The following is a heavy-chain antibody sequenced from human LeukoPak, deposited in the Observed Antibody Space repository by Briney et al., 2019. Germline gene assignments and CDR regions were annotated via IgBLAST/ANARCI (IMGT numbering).Heavy chain of an antibody. J-gene: IGHJ3*02. CDR3: ARVSLRAFDI. V-gene: IGHV4-59*01. Sequence: KPSETLSLTCTVSGGSISSYYWSWIRQPPGKGLEWIGYIYYSGRTNYNPSLKSRVTISVDTSKNQCSLKLSSVTAADTAVYYCARVSLRAFDIWGQGTMVTASS. CDR2: IYYSGRT. CDR1: GGSISSYY.